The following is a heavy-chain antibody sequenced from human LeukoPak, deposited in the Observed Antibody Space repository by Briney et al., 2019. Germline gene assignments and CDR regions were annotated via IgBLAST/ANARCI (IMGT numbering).Heavy chain of an antibody. J-gene: IGHJ4*02. Sequence: GGSLRLSCAASGFTVSSNHMSWVRQAPGKGLEWVSVIYSGGSTYYADSVKGRFTISRDNSKNTLYLQMNSLRAEDTAVYYCAREPGIAAAGVDYWSQGTLVTVSS. D-gene: IGHD6-13*01. V-gene: IGHV3-66*01. CDR2: IYSGGST. CDR3: AREPGIAAAGVDY. CDR1: GFTVSSNH.